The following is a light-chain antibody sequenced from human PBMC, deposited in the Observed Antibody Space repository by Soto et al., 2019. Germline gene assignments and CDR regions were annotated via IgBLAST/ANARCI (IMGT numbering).Light chain of an antibody. CDR1: SSDVGGYNY. CDR2: DVS. V-gene: IGLV2-14*01. Sequence: QSALTQPASVSGSPGQSITISCTGTSSDVGGYNYVSWYQQHPGKAPKLMIYDVSNRPSGVSNRFSGSKSGNTASLIISGLQAEDEADYYCRSYTSSSTPVVFGGGTKLTVL. J-gene: IGLJ2*01. CDR3: RSYTSSSTPVV.